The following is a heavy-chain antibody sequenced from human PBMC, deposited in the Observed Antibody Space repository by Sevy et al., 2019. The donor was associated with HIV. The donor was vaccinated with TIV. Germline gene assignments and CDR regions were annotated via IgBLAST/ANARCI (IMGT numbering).Heavy chain of an antibody. V-gene: IGHV3-48*02. D-gene: IGHD3-22*01. J-gene: IGHJ5*02. CDR3: AREAYYYDSREENWLDP. CDR2: ISRDRRTI. Sequence: GGSLRLSCVGSGFTFSTYTMHWVRQAPGKGLEWLSSISRDRRTIYYADSLKGRFTISRDNAKNSLYLQMNSLRDEDTAVYYCAREAYYYDSREENWLDPWGQGTLVTVSS. CDR1: GFTFSTYT.